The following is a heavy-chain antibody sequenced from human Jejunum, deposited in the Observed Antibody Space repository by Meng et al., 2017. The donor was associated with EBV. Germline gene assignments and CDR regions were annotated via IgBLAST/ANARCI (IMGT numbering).Heavy chain of an antibody. Sequence: VQLVESGGALVQPEGSLRLSCAASGFTFSTYWMHWVRQAPGKGLVWISRINENGRTTTYADSVKGRFTISRDNSKNTLYLQMNSLRAEDTAAYFCSRDLAGPYDDWGQGTLVTVSS. CDR1: GFTFSTYW. CDR2: INENGRTT. J-gene: IGHJ4*02. CDR3: SRDLAGPYDD. V-gene: IGHV3-74*01.